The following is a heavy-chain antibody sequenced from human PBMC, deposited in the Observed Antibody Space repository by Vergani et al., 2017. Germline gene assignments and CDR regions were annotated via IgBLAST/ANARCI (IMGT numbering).Heavy chain of an antibody. CDR3: ARDLIIAAPPLDYYYGMDV. Sequence: EVQLLESGGGLVQPGGSLRLSCAASGFTFSSYAMSWVRQAPGKGLEWVSAISGSGGSTYYADSVKGRFTISRDNSKNTLYLQMNSLRAEDTAVYYCARDLIIAAPPLDYYYGMDVWGQGTTVTVSS. V-gene: IGHV3-23*01. J-gene: IGHJ6*02. D-gene: IGHD6-13*01. CDR2: ISGSGGST. CDR1: GFTFSSYA.